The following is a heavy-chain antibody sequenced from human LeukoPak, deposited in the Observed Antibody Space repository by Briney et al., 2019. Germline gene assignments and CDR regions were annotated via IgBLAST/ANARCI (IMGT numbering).Heavy chain of an antibody. D-gene: IGHD1-26*01. J-gene: IGHJ4*02. CDR3: ARGRETYYFDY. V-gene: IGHV3-66*02. CDR2: IYSGGST. Sequence: GGSLRLSCAASGFTVSSNYMSWVRQAPGKGLEWVSVIYSGGSTYYADSVKGRFTISRDNSKNTLYLQMNSLRAEDTAVYYCARGRETYYFDYWGPGTLVTVSS. CDR1: GFTVSSNY.